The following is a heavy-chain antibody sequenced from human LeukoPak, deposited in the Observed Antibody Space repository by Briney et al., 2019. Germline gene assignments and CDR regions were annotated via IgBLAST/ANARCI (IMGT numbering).Heavy chain of an antibody. Sequence: SQSLCLTCAVSGYPISRGYYWGGIGPRPGKGLDGMGNIYHSGSTYYNPSLKSRVTISVDTSKNQFSLKLGSVTAADTAVYYCARSVAGSFYWGQGTLVTVSS. CDR3: ARSVAGSFY. CDR2: IYHSGST. CDR1: GYPISRGYY. J-gene: IGHJ4*02. V-gene: IGHV4-38-2*01. D-gene: IGHD6-19*01.